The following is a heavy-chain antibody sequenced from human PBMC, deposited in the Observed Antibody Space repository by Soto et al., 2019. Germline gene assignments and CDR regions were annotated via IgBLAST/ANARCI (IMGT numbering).Heavy chain of an antibody. CDR1: GFTFRNHG. V-gene: IGHV3-30*03. CDR2: ISYAGTSK. CDR3: IFRVVTDAGSDILTAYYCEYYFYHRDV. D-gene: IGHD3-9*01. J-gene: IGHJ6*02. Sequence: PGGSLRLSCAASGFTFRNHGMHWVRQAPGKGLERVAVISYAGTSKYCVDSVKGRFTISRDSSKNILYLRTRLCVTVRQTRLIAIFRVVTDAGSDILTAYYCEYYFYHRDVRRQGTTVTVAS.